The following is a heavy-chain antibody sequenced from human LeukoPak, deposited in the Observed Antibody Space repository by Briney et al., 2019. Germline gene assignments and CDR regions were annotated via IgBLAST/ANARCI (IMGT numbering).Heavy chain of an antibody. V-gene: IGHV3-23*01. Sequence: PGGSLRLSCAASGFTLSSYAMSWVRQAPGKGLEWVSAISGSGGSTYYADSVKGRFTISRDNSKNTLYLQVNSLRAEDTAVYYCAKDSTYGPFYFDYWDQGTLVTVSS. J-gene: IGHJ4*02. CDR3: AKDSTYGPFYFDY. D-gene: IGHD4-17*01. CDR1: GFTLSSYA. CDR2: ISGSGGST.